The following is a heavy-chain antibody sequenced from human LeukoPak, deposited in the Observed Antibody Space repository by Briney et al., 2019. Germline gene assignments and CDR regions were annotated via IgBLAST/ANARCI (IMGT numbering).Heavy chain of an antibody. Sequence: SQTLSLTCTVSGGSLSSGSYYGGWIRQPAGKGLEWIGRIYTSGSTNYNPSLKSRVTISVDTSKNQFSLKLSSVTAADTAVYYCARDGAYGDWTVVYFDYWGQGTLVTVSS. D-gene: IGHD4-17*01. J-gene: IGHJ4*02. CDR2: IYTSGST. CDR3: ARDGAYGDWTVVYFDY. V-gene: IGHV4-61*02. CDR1: GGSLSSGSYY.